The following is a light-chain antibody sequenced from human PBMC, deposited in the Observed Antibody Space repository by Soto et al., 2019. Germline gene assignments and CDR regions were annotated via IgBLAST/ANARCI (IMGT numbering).Light chain of an antibody. V-gene: IGKV3-15*01. CDR3: QQYDNWPPWT. J-gene: IGKJ1*01. CDR1: QSISSN. Sequence: EIVMTQSPATLSVSPGERATLSCRASQSISSNLAWYQQKPGQAPRLLIYGATTTATGIPARFSGSGSGTEFTLTISSLQSEDFAVYYCQQYDNWPPWTFGQGTKVE. CDR2: GAT.